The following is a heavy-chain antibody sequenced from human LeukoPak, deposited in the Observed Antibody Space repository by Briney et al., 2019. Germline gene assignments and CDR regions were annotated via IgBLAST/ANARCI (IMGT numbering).Heavy chain of an antibody. CDR1: GFTVSSYY. Sequence: GGSLRLSCAASGFTVSSYYMNWVRQAPGKELEWVSVIYSGGSTYYADSVKGRFTISRANSKNTLYLQMNSLRAEDTAVYYCAKRSGQYYYDSSGYTDYWGQGTLVTVSS. CDR2: IYSGGST. J-gene: IGHJ4*02. D-gene: IGHD3-22*01. CDR3: AKRSGQYYYDSSGYTDY. V-gene: IGHV3-53*01.